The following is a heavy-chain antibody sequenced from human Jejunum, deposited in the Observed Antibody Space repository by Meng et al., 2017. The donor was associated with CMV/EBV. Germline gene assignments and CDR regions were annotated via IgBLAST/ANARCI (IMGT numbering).Heavy chain of an antibody. V-gene: IGHV6-1*01. CDR2: TYYRSKWYY. Sequence: CAISGDSVSSNSASWSWLRQSPSRGLEWLVRTYYRSKWYYDYAVSVKSRITIDPDTSKNQFSLHLNSVTPDDTAVYYCANGNYFFDYWGQGTLVTVSS. J-gene: IGHJ4*02. D-gene: IGHD1-1*01. CDR1: GDSVSSNSAS. CDR3: ANGNYFFDY.